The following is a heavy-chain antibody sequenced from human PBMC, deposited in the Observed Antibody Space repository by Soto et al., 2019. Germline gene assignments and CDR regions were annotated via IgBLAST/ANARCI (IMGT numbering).Heavy chain of an antibody. D-gene: IGHD3-3*01. CDR2: ISYDGSNK. V-gene: IGHV3-30*18. CDR1: GFTFSSYG. J-gene: IGHJ6*02. CDR3: AKDLAYXFWSGYWGAYYYYGMDV. Sequence: LRLSCAASGFTFSSYGMHWVRQAPGKGLEWVAVISYDGSNKYYADSVKGRFTISRDNSKNTLYLQMNSLRAEDTAVYYCAKDLAYXFWSGYWGAYYYYGMDVWGQGTTVTVSS.